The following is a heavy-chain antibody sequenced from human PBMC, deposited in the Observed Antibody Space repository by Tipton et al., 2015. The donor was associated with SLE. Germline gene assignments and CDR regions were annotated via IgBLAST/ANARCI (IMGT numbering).Heavy chain of an antibody. CDR2: ISSSSSYI. CDR1: GFIFSSYS. V-gene: IGHV3-21*03. J-gene: IGHJ4*02. Sequence: GSLRLSCAAPGFIFSSYSMNWVRQAPGKGLEWVSSISSSSSYIYYADSVKGRFTISRDNAKNSLYLQMNSLRAEDTAVYYCARDRPGYYDSSGYSDWGQGTLVTVSS. CDR3: ARDRPGYYDSSGYSD. D-gene: IGHD3-22*01.